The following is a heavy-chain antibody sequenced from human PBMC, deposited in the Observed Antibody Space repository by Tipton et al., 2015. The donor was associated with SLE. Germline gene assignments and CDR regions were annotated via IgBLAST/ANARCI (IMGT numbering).Heavy chain of an antibody. CDR3: ARAVGARGYYGLDV. J-gene: IGHJ6*02. V-gene: IGHV4-39*07. D-gene: IGHD1-26*01. CDR1: GGSISSSSYY. Sequence: TLSLTCTVSGGSISSSSYYWGWIRQPPGKGLEWIGSIYYSGSTYYKPSLKSRFTISVDTSRNQFSLKMTSVTAADTAVYSCARAVGARGYYGLDVWGQGTTVTVSS. CDR2: IYYSGST.